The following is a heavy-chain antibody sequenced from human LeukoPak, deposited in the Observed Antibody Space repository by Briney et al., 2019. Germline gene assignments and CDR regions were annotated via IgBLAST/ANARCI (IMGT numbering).Heavy chain of an antibody. V-gene: IGHV4-39*01. D-gene: IGHD3-3*01. Sequence: SETLSLTCTVSGGSISSSSYYWGWIRQPPGKGLEWIGSIYYSGSTYYNPSLKSRVTISVDTSKNQFSLKLSSVTAADTAVYYCAILTYYDFWSGQVYYFDYWGQGTLVTVSS. J-gene: IGHJ4*02. CDR3: AILTYYDFWSGQVYYFDY. CDR1: GGSISSSSYY. CDR2: IYYSGST.